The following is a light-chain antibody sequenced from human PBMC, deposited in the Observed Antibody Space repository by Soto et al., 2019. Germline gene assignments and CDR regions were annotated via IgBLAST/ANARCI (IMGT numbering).Light chain of an antibody. J-gene: IGLJ1*01. CDR1: SSDVGGYNY. CDR2: DVT. CDR3: SSYTSSTTLV. Sequence: QSALTQPASVSGSPGQSITISCTGTSSDVGGYNYVSWHQQHPGKAPKLMIYDVTYRPSGVSNRFSGSKSDNTASLTISGLQAEDEADYFCSSYTSSTTLVFGTGTQLTVL. V-gene: IGLV2-14*01.